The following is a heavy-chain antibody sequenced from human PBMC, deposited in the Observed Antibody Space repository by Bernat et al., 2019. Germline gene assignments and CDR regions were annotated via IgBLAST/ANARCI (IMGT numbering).Heavy chain of an antibody. CDR1: GGSFSGYY. D-gene: IGHD3-22*01. J-gene: IGHJ4*02. Sequence: QVQLQQWGAGLLRPSETLSLTCAVYGGSFSGYYWSWIRQPPGKGVEWIGEIYHSGSTNYNPSLKSRVTISVDKSKNQFSLKLSSVTAADTAVYYCARDDYYDSSGYKPLDYWGQGTLVTVSS. CDR3: ARDDYYDSSGYKPLDY. V-gene: IGHV4-34*01. CDR2: IYHSGST.